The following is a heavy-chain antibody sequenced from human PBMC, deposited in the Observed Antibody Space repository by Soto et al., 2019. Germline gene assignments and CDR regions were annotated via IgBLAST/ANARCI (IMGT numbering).Heavy chain of an antibody. CDR3: FLMAAAGSHYYYYMDV. V-gene: IGHV4-39*01. J-gene: IGHJ6*03. Sequence: QLQLQESGPGLVKPSETLSLTCTVSGGSISSSSYYWGWIRQPPGKGLEWIGSIYYSGSTYYNPSLKSRVTISVDSSKNQFSLKLSSVTAADTAVHYCFLMAAAGSHYYYYMDVWGKGTTVTVSS. CDR1: GGSISSSSYY. D-gene: IGHD6-13*01. CDR2: IYYSGST.